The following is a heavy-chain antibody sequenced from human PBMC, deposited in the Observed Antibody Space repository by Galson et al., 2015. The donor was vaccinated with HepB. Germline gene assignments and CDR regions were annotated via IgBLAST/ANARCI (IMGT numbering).Heavy chain of an antibody. CDR1: GGTFSSYT. D-gene: IGHD4-23*01. CDR3: ARGGGNSGRPFDI. V-gene: IGHV1-69*02. CDR2: IIPILGIA. J-gene: IGHJ3*02. Sequence: SVKVSCKASGGTFSSYTISWVRQAPGQGLEWMGRIIPILGIANYAQKFQGRVTITADKSTSTAYMELSSLRSEDTAVYYCARGGGNSGRPFDIWGQGTMVTVSS.